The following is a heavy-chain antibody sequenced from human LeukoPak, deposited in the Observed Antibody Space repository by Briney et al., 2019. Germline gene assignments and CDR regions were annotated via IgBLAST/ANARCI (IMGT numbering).Heavy chain of an antibody. D-gene: IGHD2-15*01. CDR3: ARDDGLYCSGGSCYSLGY. CDR2: SNPNSGGT. J-gene: IGHJ4*02. V-gene: IGHV1-2*02. CDR1: GYTFTGYY. Sequence: ASVTVSCKASGYTFTGYYMHWVRQAPGQGLEWMGWSNPNSGGTNYAQQFQRRVTMTRDTSISTAYMELSRLRSDDTAVYYCARDDGLYCSGGSCYSLGYWGQGTLVTVSS.